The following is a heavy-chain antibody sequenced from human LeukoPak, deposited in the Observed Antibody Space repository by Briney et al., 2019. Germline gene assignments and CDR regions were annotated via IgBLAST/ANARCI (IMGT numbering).Heavy chain of an antibody. CDR2: INSDGSST. CDR1: GFTFSSYW. J-gene: IGHJ3*02. D-gene: IGHD2-15*01. Sequence: PGGSLRLSCAASGFTFSSYWMHWVRQAPGQGLVWVSRINSDGSSTSYADSVKGRFTISRDNAKNTLYLQMNSLRAEDTAVYYCARTVVAASPGAFEIWGQGTMVTVSS. V-gene: IGHV3-74*01. CDR3: ARTVVAASPGAFEI.